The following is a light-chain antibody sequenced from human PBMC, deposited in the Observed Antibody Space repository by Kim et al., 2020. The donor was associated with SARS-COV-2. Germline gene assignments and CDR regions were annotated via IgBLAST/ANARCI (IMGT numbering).Light chain of an antibody. V-gene: IGLV1-40*01. Sequence: VTISCTGSISNIGTGYDVHWYQQLPGTAPKLLIYGNNNRPSGVPDRFSGSKSGTSASLAITELQAEDEADYYCQSYDSSLSVLYVFGTGTKVTVL. CDR2: GNN. J-gene: IGLJ1*01. CDR3: QSYDSSLSVLYV. CDR1: ISNIGTGYD.